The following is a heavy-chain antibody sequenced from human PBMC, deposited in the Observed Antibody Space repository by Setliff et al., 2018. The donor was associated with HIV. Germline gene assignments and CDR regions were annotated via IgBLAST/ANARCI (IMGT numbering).Heavy chain of an antibody. D-gene: IGHD6-19*01. Sequence: SETLSLTCAVYGGSFSDYYWTWIRQSPGKGLEWIGNIYHTGSSYYNPSLNDRATISLDTSKNQFSLKLNSVTAADTATYYCARDGGSSGWYFVLGYSDYWGPGTLVTVSS. J-gene: IGHJ4*02. CDR2: IYHTGSS. CDR1: GGSFSDYY. V-gene: IGHV4-34*01. CDR3: ARDGGSSGWYFVLGYSDY.